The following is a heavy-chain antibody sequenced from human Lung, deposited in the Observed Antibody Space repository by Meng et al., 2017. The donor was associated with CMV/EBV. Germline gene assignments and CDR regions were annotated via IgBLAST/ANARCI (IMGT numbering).Heavy chain of an antibody. D-gene: IGHD3-10*01. J-gene: IGHJ5*02. CDR3: AKDTYIYVSESYGAAGRVDP. CDR2: ISGSGGST. Sequence: SCAASGFTFSRYAMRWVRQAPGKGLVWVSAISGSGGSTYYADSVKGRFTISRDNSKNTLYLQMNSLRAEDTAVYYCAKDTYIYVSESYGAAGRVDPWXQGNXVTVSS. CDR1: GFTFSRYA. V-gene: IGHV3-23*01.